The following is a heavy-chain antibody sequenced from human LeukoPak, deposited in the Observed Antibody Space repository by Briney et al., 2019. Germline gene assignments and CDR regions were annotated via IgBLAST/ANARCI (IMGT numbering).Heavy chain of an antibody. D-gene: IGHD1-14*01. J-gene: IGHJ4*02. CDR2: ISAYNGNT. V-gene: IGHV1-18*01. CDR3: ARDRNRWTPFDY. Sequence: ASVKVSCKASGYTFTSYGISWVRQAPGQGLEWMGWISAYNGNTNYAQKLQGRVSMTTDTSTGTAFMDLRSLRSDDTAVYYCARDRNRWTPFDYWGQGTLVTVSS. CDR1: GYTFTSYG.